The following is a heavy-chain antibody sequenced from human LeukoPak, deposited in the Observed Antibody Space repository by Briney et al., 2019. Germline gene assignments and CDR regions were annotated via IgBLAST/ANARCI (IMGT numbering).Heavy chain of an antibody. CDR1: GFTFSSYG. CDR3: ARDGGNRFDY. J-gene: IGHJ4*02. V-gene: IGHV3-48*01. Sequence: GGSLRLSCAASGFTFSSYGMNWVRQAPGKGLEWVSYIRSTGSTIYYADSVKGRFTISRDNAKNSLYLQMNSLRAEDTAVYYCARDGGNRFDYWGQGTLVTVSS. D-gene: IGHD1-26*01. CDR2: IRSTGSTI.